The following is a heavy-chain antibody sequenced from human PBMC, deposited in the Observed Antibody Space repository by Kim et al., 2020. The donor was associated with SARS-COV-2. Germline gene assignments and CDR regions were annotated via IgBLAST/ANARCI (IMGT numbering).Heavy chain of an antibody. Sequence: GGSLRLSCAASGFTFSSYALHWVRQAPGKGLQYVSAISSEGDSTYYADSVKGRFTVSRDNSRSTLYLQMGSLRTEDTAVYYCARGGVLVVTAAMVDYWGQGTLVTVSS. D-gene: IGHD2-2*01. CDR3: ARGGVLVVTAAMVDY. V-gene: IGHV3-64*02. CDR1: GFTFSSYA. J-gene: IGHJ4*02. CDR2: ISSEGDST.